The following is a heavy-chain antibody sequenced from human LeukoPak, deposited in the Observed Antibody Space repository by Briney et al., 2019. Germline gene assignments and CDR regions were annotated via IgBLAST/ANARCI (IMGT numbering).Heavy chain of an antibody. CDR2: ISWNSGSI. J-gene: IGHJ4*02. Sequence: GRSLRLSCAASGFTFDDYAMHWVRQAPGKGLEWVSGISWNSGSIGYADSVKGRFTISRDNAKNSLYLQMNSLRAEDTAVYYCATRTGGFDYWGQGTLVTVSS. D-gene: IGHD3/OR15-3a*01. CDR1: GFTFDDYA. V-gene: IGHV3-9*01. CDR3: ATRTGGFDY.